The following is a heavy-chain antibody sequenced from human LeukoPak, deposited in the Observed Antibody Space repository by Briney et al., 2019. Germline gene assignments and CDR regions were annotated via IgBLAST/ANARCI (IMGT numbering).Heavy chain of an antibody. J-gene: IGHJ1*01. Sequence: SETLSLTCTVSGGSISSSNYYWGWIRQPPGKGLEWIGSIYYSGSTYYNPSLKSRVTISVDTSKNQFSLKLSSVTAADTAVYYSARQTYYYDSSGYYYEEYFHHWGQGTLVTVSS. CDR3: ARQTYYYDSSGYYYEEYFHH. CDR1: GGSISSSNYY. V-gene: IGHV4-39*01. D-gene: IGHD3-22*01. CDR2: IYYSGST.